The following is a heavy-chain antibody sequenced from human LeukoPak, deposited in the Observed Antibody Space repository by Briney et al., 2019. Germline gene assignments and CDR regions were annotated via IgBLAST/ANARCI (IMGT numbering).Heavy chain of an antibody. J-gene: IGHJ4*02. Sequence: SETLSLTCTVSGGSISSSSYYWGWIRQPPGKGLEWIGSIYYSGSTYYNPSLKSRVTISVDTSKNQFSLKLSSVTAADTAVYYCARDYYGSGSYDWGQGTLVTASS. CDR3: ARDYYGSGSYD. D-gene: IGHD3-10*01. CDR2: IYYSGST. CDR1: GGSISSSSYY. V-gene: IGHV4-39*07.